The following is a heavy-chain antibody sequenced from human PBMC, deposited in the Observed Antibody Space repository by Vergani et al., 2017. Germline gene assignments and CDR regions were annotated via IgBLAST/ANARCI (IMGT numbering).Heavy chain of an antibody. V-gene: IGHV3-73*02. CDR2: IRSKANSYAT. J-gene: IGHJ6*03. CDR1: GFTFSGSA. Sequence: EVQLVESGGGLVQPGGSLKLSCAASGFTFSGSAMHWVRQASGKGLEWVGRIRSKANSYATAYAASVKGRFTISRDDSKNTAYLQMNSLKTEDTAVYYCTRPKAKVGYYYYMDVWGKVTTVIVSS. CDR3: TRPKAKVGYYYYMDV. D-gene: IGHD5-18*01.